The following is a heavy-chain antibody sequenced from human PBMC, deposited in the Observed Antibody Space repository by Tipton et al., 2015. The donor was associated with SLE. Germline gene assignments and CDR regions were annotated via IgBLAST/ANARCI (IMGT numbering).Heavy chain of an antibody. CDR3: AMAVAGKGSGYFQH. CDR1: GYTFTSYD. CDR2: MNPNSGNT. J-gene: IGHJ1*01. Sequence: QSGAEVKKPGASVKVSCKASGYTFTSYDINWVRQATGQGLAWRGLMNPNSGNTGYAQKFQGRVTMTRNTSISTTYVELSSLRFEDTAVYYCAMAVAGKGSGYFQHWCQGTLVTVSS. D-gene: IGHD6-19*01. V-gene: IGHV1-8*01.